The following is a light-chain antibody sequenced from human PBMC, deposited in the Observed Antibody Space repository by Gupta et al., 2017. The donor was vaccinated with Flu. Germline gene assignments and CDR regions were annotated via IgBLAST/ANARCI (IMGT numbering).Light chain of an antibody. V-gene: IGLV2-11*01. CDR3: CSYAGSDTLV. CDR2: DVD. J-gene: IGLJ2*01. CDR1: SDDVGAYNL. Sequence: SALTQPRSVSGSPGQSVTISCTGTSDDVGAYNLVSWYQHHPGKAPKLMIYDVDKRPSGIPDRFSGSKSGNTASLTISVLQDEDETDYYCCSYAGSDTLVFGGGTKLTVL.